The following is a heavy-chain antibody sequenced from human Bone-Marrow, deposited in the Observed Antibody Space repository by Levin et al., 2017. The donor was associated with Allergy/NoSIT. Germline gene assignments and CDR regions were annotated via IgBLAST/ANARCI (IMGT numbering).Heavy chain of an antibody. CDR1: GITFTNSI. D-gene: IGHD6-19*01. Sequence: SCAVSGITFTNSIMHWVRQAPGKGLEWVSGMSFDGFSKYYADSVKGRLTISRDDSKNTVYLEMNSLRDEDTALYYCAREGYTSGYAGAFDYWGQGTLVSVSS. CDR2: MSFDGFSK. CDR3: AREGYTSGYAGAFDY. J-gene: IGHJ4*02. V-gene: IGHV3-30-3*01.